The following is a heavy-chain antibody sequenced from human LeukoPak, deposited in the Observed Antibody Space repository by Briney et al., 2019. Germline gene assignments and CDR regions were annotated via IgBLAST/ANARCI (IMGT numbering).Heavy chain of an antibody. J-gene: IGHJ4*02. D-gene: IGHD2-21*02. CDR2: ISPYNGNT. V-gene: IGHV1-18*01. CDR3: ARVVIDCGGDCPLEY. CDR1: GYTFTNYG. Sequence: GASVKVSCKASGYTFTNYGISWVRQAPGQGLEWMGWISPYNGNTNYAQKLQGRVTMTTDTSTSTAYMELRSLRSDDTAVYYCARVVIDCGGDCPLEYWGQGTLVTVSS.